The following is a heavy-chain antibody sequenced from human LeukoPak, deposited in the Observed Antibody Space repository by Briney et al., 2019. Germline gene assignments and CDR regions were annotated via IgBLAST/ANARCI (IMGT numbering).Heavy chain of an antibody. Sequence: PSETLSLTCAVYGGSFSGYYWSWIRQPPGKGLEWIGEINHSGSTNYNPSLKSRVTISVAKSTTPFSLKMSSVIAAETAVYYCARGPLDYGDYVDPNIEGAYSDYWGQGNLVTVSS. CDR1: GGSFSGYY. V-gene: IGHV4-34*01. CDR3: ARGPLDYGDYVDPNIEGAYSDY. D-gene: IGHD4-17*01. J-gene: IGHJ4*02. CDR2: INHSGST.